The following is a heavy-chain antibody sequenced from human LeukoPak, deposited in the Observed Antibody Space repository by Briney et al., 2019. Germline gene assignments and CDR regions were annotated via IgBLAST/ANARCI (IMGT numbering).Heavy chain of an antibody. CDR3: AKDSTTVTAFEY. J-gene: IGHJ4*02. Sequence: GGSLRLSCAASGFTFSSYAMSWVRQAPGKGLEWVSSLSDAGGSTFYADSVKGRFAISRDNSKNTLYLQMNSLRAEDTAVYYCAKDSTTVTAFEYWGQGTLVTVSS. D-gene: IGHD4-17*01. V-gene: IGHV3-23*01. CDR2: LSDAGGST. CDR1: GFTFSSYA.